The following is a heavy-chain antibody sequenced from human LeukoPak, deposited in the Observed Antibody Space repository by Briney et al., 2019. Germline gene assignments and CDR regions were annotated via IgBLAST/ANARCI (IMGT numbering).Heavy chain of an antibody. CDR1: GGSISSGDYY. D-gene: IGHD3-10*01. J-gene: IGHJ5*02. V-gene: IGHV4-39*07. Sequence: SQTLSLTCTVSGGSISSGDYYWSWIRQPPGKGLEWIGSIYHSGSTYYNPSLKSRVTISVDTSKNQFSLKLSSVTAADTAVYYCARVVFGRQNWFDPWGQGTLVTVSS. CDR3: ARVVFGRQNWFDP. CDR2: IYHSGST.